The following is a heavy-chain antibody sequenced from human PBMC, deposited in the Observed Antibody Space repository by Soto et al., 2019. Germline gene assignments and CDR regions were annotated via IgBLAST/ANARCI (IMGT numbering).Heavy chain of an antibody. D-gene: IGHD2-15*01. CDR2: INPNSGGT. V-gene: IGHV1-2*02. Sequence: ASVKVSCKASGYTFTGYYMHWGRQAPGQGLEWMGWINPNSGGTNYAQKFQGRVTMTRDTSISTAYMELSRLRSDDTAVYYCARVTGSGSYGMDVWGQGTTVTVSS. J-gene: IGHJ6*02. CDR1: GYTFTGYY. CDR3: ARVTGSGSYGMDV.